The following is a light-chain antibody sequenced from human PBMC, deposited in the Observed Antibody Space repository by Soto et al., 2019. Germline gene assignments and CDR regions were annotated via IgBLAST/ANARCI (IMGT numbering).Light chain of an antibody. Sequence: EVVMTQSPATLSVSPGERATLSCRASQSVSSHLACYQQKPGQSPRLLIYGASTRATGVPARFSGSGSGTEFTLTISSLQSEDFAVYYCQQYDNWSTFGGGTKVQIK. CDR1: QSVSSH. CDR3: QQYDNWST. CDR2: GAS. V-gene: IGKV3-15*01. J-gene: IGKJ4*01.